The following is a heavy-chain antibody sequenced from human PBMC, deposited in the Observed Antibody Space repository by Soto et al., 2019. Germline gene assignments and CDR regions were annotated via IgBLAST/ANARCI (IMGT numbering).Heavy chain of an antibody. V-gene: IGHV3-74*01. D-gene: IGHD3-16*01. J-gene: IGHJ6*02. CDR3: ARDWGFPEDGMDV. CDR1: GFTFSSYW. CDR2: INSDGSST. Sequence: GGSLRLSCAASGFTFSSYWMHWVRQAPGKGLVWVSRINSDGSSTSYADSVKGRFTISRDNAKNTLYLQMNSQRAEDTAVYYCARDWGFPEDGMDVWGQGTTVTVSS.